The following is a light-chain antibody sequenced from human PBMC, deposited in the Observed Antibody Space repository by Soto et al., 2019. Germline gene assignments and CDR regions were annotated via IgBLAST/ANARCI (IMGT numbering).Light chain of an antibody. CDR1: SGHSNYA. J-gene: IGLJ1*01. V-gene: IGLV4-69*01. CDR3: QTWDIGIHV. CDR2: INSDGRH. Sequence: QPVLTQSPSASASLGASVKLTCTLSSGHSNYAVAWLQQQPEKGPRYLMKINSDGRHSKGDGIPDRFSGSSSGADRYLTISSLQSEDEADYYCQTWDIGIHVFGTGPKVTVL.